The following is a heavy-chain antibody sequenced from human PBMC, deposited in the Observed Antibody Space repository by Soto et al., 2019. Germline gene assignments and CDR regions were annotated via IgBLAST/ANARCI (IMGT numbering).Heavy chain of an antibody. D-gene: IGHD3-10*01. J-gene: IGHJ5*02. V-gene: IGHV1-69*04. CDR2: IIPILGIA. Sequence: ASVKVSCKASGGTFRSYTISWVRQAPGQGLEWMGRIIPILGIANYAQKFQGRVTITADKSTSTAYMELSSLRSEDTAVYYCARDSLSSYGSGSYYTFGWFDPWGQGTLVTVSS. CDR3: ARDSLSSYGSGSYYTFGWFDP. CDR1: GGTFRSYT.